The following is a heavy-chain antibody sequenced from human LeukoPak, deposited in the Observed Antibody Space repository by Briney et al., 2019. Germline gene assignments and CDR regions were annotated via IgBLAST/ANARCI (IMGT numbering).Heavy chain of an antibody. CDR2: ISAYNGNT. V-gene: IGHV1-18*04. CDR3: AACSGGSCYHYGMDV. CDR1: GYTFSGYY. Sequence: GASVKVSCKASGYTFSGYYIHWVRQAPGQGLEWMGWISAYNGNTNYAQKLQGRVTMTTDTSTSTAYMELRSLRSDDTAVYYCAACSGGSCYHYGMDVWGQGTTVTVSS. J-gene: IGHJ6*02. D-gene: IGHD2-15*01.